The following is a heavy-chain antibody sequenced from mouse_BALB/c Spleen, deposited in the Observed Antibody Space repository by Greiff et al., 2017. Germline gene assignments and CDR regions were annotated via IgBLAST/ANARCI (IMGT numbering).Heavy chain of an antibody. CDR3: ARSPHHNYGSGNAMDY. CDR1: GFSLTSYG. Sequence: VQLQQSGPGLVAPSQSLSITCTVSGFSLTSYGVHWVRQPPGKGLEWLGVIWAGGSTNYNSALMSRLSISKDNSKSQVFLKMNSLQTDDTARYCYARSPHHNYGSGNAMDYWGQGTSVTVSS. D-gene: IGHD1-2*01. CDR2: IWAGGST. J-gene: IGHJ4*01. V-gene: IGHV2-9*02.